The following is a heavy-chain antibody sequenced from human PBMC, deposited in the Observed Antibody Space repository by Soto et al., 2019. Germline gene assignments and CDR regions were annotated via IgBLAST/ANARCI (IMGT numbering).Heavy chain of an antibody. CDR1: GGSVSSGSYY. CDR3: ARDRGRWLQLFGWFDP. Sequence: NPSETLSLTCTVSGGSVSSGSYYWSWIRQPPGKGLEWIGYIYYSGSTNYNPSLKSRVTISVDTSKNQFSLKLSSVTAADTAVYYCARDRGRWLQLFGWFDPWGQGTLVTVSS. V-gene: IGHV4-61*01. CDR2: IYYSGST. D-gene: IGHD5-12*01. J-gene: IGHJ5*02.